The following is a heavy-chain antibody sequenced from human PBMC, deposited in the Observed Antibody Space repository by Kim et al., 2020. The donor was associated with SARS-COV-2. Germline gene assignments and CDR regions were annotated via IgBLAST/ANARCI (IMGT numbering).Heavy chain of an antibody. CDR1: GYTLATYD. CDR3: ARSGRYYYYHMDI. CDR2: INTKTGKP. J-gene: IGHJ6*02. Sequence: ASVKVSCKASGYTLATYDVNWVRHAPGQGLAWMGWINTKTGKPTYAQGFTGRFVFSLDTSAGPTYLQINHLKADDTAVYFCARSGRYYYYHMDIWGQGTT. D-gene: IGHD1-1*01. V-gene: IGHV7-4-1*02.